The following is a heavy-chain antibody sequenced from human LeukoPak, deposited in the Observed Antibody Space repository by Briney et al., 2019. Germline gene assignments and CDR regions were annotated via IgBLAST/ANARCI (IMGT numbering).Heavy chain of an antibody. V-gene: IGHV3-30*02. CDR1: GFTFSSYG. Sequence: GGSLRLSCAASGFTFSSYGMHWVRQAPGKGLEWVAVIWYDGSNKYYADSVKGRFTISRDSSKNTLYLQMNSLRAEDTAVYYCAKDRPYCSGGSCYSEVPDYWGQGTLVTVSS. CDR3: AKDRPYCSGGSCYSEVPDY. CDR2: IWYDGSNK. J-gene: IGHJ4*02. D-gene: IGHD2-15*01.